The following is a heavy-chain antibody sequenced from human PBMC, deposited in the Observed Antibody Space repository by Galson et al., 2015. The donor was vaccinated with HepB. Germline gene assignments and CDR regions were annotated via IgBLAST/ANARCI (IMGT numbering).Heavy chain of an antibody. CDR1: GGSFSGYY. CDR2: INHSGST. J-gene: IGHJ4*02. CDR3: ARGGSTPAVLLYDFWSGYFPPGDFDY. D-gene: IGHD3-3*01. Sequence: ETLSLTCAVYGGSFSGYYWSWIRQPPGKGLEWIGEINHSGSTNYNPSLKSRVTISVDTSKNQFSLKLSSVTAADTAVYYCARGGSTPAVLLYDFWSGYFPPGDFDYWGQGALVTVSS. V-gene: IGHV4-34*01.